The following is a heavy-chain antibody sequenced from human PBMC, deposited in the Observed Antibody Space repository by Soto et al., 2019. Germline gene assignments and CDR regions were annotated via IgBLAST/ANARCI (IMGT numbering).Heavy chain of an antibody. CDR1: HGSVTSGGYC. D-gene: IGHD1-26*01. CDR2: VYHTGST. Sequence: NLSLTCAVSHGSVTSGGYCRSWIRQFPGKGLEWIGQVYHTGSTYYNPSLESRVSMSVDTSKTQFSVMLSSVTAADTAVYFCARARDKYGGHFVYWGRG. V-gene: IGHV4-31*11. CDR3: ARARDKYGGHFVY. J-gene: IGHJ4*02.